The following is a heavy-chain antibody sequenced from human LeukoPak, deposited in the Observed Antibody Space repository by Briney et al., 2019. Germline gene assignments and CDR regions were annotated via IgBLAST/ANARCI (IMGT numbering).Heavy chain of an antibody. V-gene: IGHV4-30-2*06. J-gene: IGHJ4*02. CDR3: ARGRGSSWYYFDS. CDR1: GGSISSGPYF. Sequence: PSETLSLTCSVSGGSISSGPYFWSWIRQSPGQGLEWIGYIWPSGNTNYNPSLKGRVTMIVDTSKNQFSLNLSSVTAADTAVYYCARGRGSSWYYFDSWGQGTLVTVSS. D-gene: IGHD6-13*01. CDR2: IWPSGNT.